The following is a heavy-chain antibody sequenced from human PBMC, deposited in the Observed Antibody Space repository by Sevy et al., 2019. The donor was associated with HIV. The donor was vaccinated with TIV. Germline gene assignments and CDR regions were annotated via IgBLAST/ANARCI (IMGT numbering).Heavy chain of an antibody. CDR3: ARGYYYGSGSPVGY. CDR2: IYYSGST. D-gene: IGHD3-10*01. J-gene: IGHJ4*02. V-gene: IGHV4-59*01. CDR1: GGSISSYY. Sequence: SETLSLTCTVSGGSISSYYWSWIRQPPGKGLEWIGYIYYSGSTNYNPSLKSRVTISVDTSKNQFSLKLSSVTAADTVVYYCARGYYYGSGSPVGYWGQGTLVTVSS.